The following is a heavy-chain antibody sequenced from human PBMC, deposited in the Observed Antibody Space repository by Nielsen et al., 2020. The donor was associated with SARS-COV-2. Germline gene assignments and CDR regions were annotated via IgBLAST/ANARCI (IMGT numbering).Heavy chain of an antibody. J-gene: IGHJ5*02. D-gene: IGHD4-17*01. CDR1: GFTFSSYW. CDR2: INSDGSST. CDR3: ARGVYGDYGGWFDP. Sequence: GGSLRLSCAASGFTFSSYWMHWVRQAPGKGLVWVSRINSDGSSTSYADSVKGRFTISRDNAKNTLYLQMNSLRAEDTAVYYCARGVYGDYGGWFDPWGQGTLVTVSS. V-gene: IGHV3-74*01.